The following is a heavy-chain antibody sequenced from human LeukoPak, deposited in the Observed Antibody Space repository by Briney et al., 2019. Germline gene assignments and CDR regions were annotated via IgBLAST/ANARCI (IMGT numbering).Heavy chain of an antibody. CDR2: IKKDGSEK. D-gene: IGHD3-22*01. CDR1: GFTLIGYW. V-gene: IGHV3-7*01. J-gene: IGHJ4*02. Sequence: GGSLRHSRAPSGFTLIGYWMSGVRPAPGKGLGGGANIKKDGSEKYYVDSVKGRFTISRDNAKNSLYLQMNSLRAEDTAVYYCAREYYYDSSGYPPIVGYWGQGTLVTVSS. CDR3: AREYYYDSSGYPPIVGY.